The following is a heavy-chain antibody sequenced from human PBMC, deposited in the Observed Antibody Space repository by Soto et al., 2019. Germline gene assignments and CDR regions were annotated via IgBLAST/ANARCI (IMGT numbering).Heavy chain of an antibody. CDR3: AHWGSKESVFDF. V-gene: IGHV2-5*02. J-gene: IGHJ4*02. D-gene: IGHD3-16*01. CDR1: GFSLSAGGVG. CDR2: IYWDDDK. Sequence: QITLKESGPTLVKPTQTLTLTCTFSGFSLSAGGVGVGWIRQPPGKALECLALIYWDDDKRYRPSLKSRHTRTKDTSKTQVVLTKTNMDPMGTDTYSCAHWGSKESVFDFWGQGTLVTVSS.